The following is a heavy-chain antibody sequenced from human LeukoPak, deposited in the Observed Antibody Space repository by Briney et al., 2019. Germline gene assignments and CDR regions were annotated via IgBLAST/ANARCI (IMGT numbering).Heavy chain of an antibody. CDR1: GFTFSSYS. CDR3: ARDRSGYSQTTDAFDI. D-gene: IGHD5-18*01. Sequence: TGGSLRLSCAASGFTFSSYSMNWVRQAPGKGLEWVSYISSSSSTIYYADSVKGRFTISRDNAKNSLYLQMNSLRAEDTAVYYCARDRSGYSQTTDAFDIWGQGTMVTVSS. J-gene: IGHJ3*02. CDR2: ISSSSSTI. V-gene: IGHV3-48*04.